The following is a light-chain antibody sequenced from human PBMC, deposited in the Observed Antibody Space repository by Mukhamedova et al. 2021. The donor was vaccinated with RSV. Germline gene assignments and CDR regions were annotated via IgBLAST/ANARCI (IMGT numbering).Light chain of an antibody. CDR2: SAS. J-gene: IGKJ2*01. CDR3: LHYNSFPYA. Sequence: WYQRRVHGKAPKRLIYSASTLQGGVPSRFSGSGSGTQFTLTISGLQPEDFPTYYCLHYNSFPYAFGQGTKLEIK. V-gene: IGKV1-17*01.